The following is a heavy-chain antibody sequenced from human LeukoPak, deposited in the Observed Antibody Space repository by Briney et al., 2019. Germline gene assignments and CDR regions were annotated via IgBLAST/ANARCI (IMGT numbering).Heavy chain of an antibody. CDR1: GFPFSNYH. CDR3: ARPQTSSSSPAALGY. V-gene: IGHV3-11*01. J-gene: IGHJ4*02. Sequence: GGSLRLSCAASGFPFSNYHMAWIRQAPGKGLEWISYIGSSGYTIYYSDSVKGRFTISRDNAKSSLYLQTNSLRAEDTAVYFCARPQTSSSSPAALGYWGPGLLVTVSS. D-gene: IGHD6-6*01. CDR2: IGSSGYTI.